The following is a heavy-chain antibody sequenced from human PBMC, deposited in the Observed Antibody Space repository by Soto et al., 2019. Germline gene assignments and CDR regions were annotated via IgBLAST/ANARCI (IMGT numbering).Heavy chain of an antibody. CDR2: ISDDGSST. V-gene: IGHV3-74*03. D-gene: IGHD4-17*01. Sequence: GGSLRLSCAASGFTFSSYGMHWVRQAPGKGLVWVSRISDDGSSTTYADSVRGRFTISTDNPNYTLYLEISSLRAGDTGVYYCGRRHDYVFDNWGQGTLVTVSS. CDR3: GRRHDYVFDN. J-gene: IGHJ4*02. CDR1: GFTFSSYG.